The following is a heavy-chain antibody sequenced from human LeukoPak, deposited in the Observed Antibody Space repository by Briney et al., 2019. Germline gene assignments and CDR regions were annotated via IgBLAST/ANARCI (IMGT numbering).Heavy chain of an antibody. CDR1: GGSLSSYY. CDR3: ARCSRGYSYGHYFFDY. CDR2: IYYSGST. J-gene: IGHJ4*02. Sequence: PETLSLTCTVSGGSLSSYYGSWSREPPVNGLGWIGYIYYSGSTNYTTSLKSRVAISVDTSKHQFSLKLSSLTAAATAVYYGARCSRGYSYGHYFFDYWGQGTLVTVSS. D-gene: IGHD5-18*01. V-gene: IGHV4-59*01.